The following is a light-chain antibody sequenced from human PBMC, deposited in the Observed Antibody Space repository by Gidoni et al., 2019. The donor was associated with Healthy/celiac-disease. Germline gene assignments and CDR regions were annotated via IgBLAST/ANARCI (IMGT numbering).Light chain of an antibody. CDR3: GAWDDSLKGVV. CDR2: TNS. J-gene: IGLJ2*01. CDR1: SSNIGSNT. Sequence: QSVLTQPPSASGTPGQRVTISCSGSSSNIGSNTVSCYQQLPGTAPKLLIYTNSQRPSRVPDRFSASKSGTSASLAISGLQSEDEADYYCGAWDDSLKGVVFGGGTKLTVL. V-gene: IGLV1-44*01.